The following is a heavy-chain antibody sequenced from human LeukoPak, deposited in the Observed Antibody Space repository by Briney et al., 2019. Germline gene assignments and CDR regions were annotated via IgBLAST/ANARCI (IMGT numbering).Heavy chain of an antibody. V-gene: IGHV3-11*04. J-gene: IGHJ6*03. Sequence: PGGSLRLSCAASGFTFSDYYMSWIRQAPGKGLEWVSYISSSGSTIYYADSVKGRFTISRDNAKNSLYLQMNSLRAEDTAVYYCARDRNDILTGYYRFRYYYYMDVWGKGTTVTVSS. D-gene: IGHD3-9*01. CDR2: ISSSGSTI. CDR3: ARDRNDILTGYYRFRYYYYMDV. CDR1: GFTFSDYY.